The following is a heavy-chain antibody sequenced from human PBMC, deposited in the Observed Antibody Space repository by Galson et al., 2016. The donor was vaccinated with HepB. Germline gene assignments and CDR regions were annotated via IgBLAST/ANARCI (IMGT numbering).Heavy chain of an antibody. CDR2: ISYDGSYK. V-gene: IGHV3-30*18. J-gene: IGHJ3*02. Sequence: LRLSCAASGFTFSGYAMHWVRQAPGKGLEWVAVISYDGSYKFYADSVKGRFTIPRDNSKNTLYLQMNSLRAEDTAVYYCANLRSGSYAFDIWGQGTMVTVSS. D-gene: IGHD3-22*01. CDR3: ANLRSGSYAFDI. CDR1: GFTFSGYA.